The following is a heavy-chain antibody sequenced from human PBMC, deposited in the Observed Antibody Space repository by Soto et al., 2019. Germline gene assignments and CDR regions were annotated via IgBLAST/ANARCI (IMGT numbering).Heavy chain of an antibody. D-gene: IGHD6-19*01. Sequence: ASVKVSCKASRYTFSTYAIHWVRQAPGQSLEWMGWINAGNGNTKYSQKFQGRVTITRDTSANTAYMELSSLRSEDTAVYYCAGDGAVAGGINFDYWGQGTLVTVS. CDR3: AGDGAVAGGINFDY. CDR1: RYTFSTYA. V-gene: IGHV1-3*01. CDR2: INAGNGNT. J-gene: IGHJ4*02.